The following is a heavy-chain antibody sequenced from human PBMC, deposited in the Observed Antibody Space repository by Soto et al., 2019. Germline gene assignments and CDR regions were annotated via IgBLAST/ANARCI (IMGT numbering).Heavy chain of an antibody. Sequence: GGSLRLSCAASGFTFSSYSMNWVRQAPGKGLEWVSYISSGSSSIAYADSVKGRFTISRDNAKNSLYLQMNSLRAEDTAVYYCARTAAAGKNYYGADVWGQGTTVTVSS. CDR1: GFTFSSYS. D-gene: IGHD6-13*01. V-gene: IGHV3-48*04. CDR2: ISSGSSSI. CDR3: ARTAAAGKNYYGADV. J-gene: IGHJ6*02.